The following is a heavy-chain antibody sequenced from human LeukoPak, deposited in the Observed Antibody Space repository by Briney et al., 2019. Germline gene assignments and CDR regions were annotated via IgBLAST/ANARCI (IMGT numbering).Heavy chain of an antibody. CDR3: ARVDIGSGSYYRYYYYMDV. Sequence: SETLSLTCAVYGGSFSGYYWIWIRQPPGKGLEWIGEVNHSGSTNYNPSLKSRVTISVDTSKNQFSLKLSSVTAADTAVYYCARVDIGSGSYYRYYYYMDVWGKGTTVTVSS. CDR2: VNHSGST. D-gene: IGHD3-10*01. CDR1: GGSFSGYY. V-gene: IGHV4-34*01. J-gene: IGHJ6*03.